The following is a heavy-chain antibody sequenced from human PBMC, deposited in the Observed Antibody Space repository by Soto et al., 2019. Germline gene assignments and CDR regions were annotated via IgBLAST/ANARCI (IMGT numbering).Heavy chain of an antibody. CDR2: INTANGNI. Sequence: QVQLVQSGAEVKKPGASVMVSCKASGYTFSSYGISWVRQAPGQGLEWMGWINTANGNIKQTQNLQGRVTMSTDTSTSTAYMRMRSMGSDDTAVYYCAREYCRGGRCYDVNFRGQGTLITVSS. CDR1: GYTFSSYG. D-gene: IGHD2-15*01. J-gene: IGHJ4*02. V-gene: IGHV1-18*01. CDR3: AREYCRGGRCYDVNF.